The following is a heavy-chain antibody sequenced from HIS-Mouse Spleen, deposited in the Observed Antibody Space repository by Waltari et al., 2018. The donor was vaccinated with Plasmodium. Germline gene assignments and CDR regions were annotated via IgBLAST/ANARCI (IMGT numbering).Heavy chain of an antibody. V-gene: IGHV4-34*01. J-gene: IGHJ3*02. D-gene: IGHD3-9*01. Sequence: QVQLQQWGAGLLKPSETLSLTCAVYGGSFSAYYWSWIRQPPGKGLEWIGEINHSGSTNYNPSLKSRVTISVDTSKNQFSLKLSSVTAADTAVYYCARAPIRDAFDIWGQGTMVTVSS. CDR1: GGSFSAYY. CDR2: INHSGST. CDR3: ARAPIRDAFDI.